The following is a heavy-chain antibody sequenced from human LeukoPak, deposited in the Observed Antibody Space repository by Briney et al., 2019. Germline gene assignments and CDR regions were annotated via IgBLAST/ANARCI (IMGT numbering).Heavy chain of an antibody. Sequence: PGGSLRLSCAPSGFTFSSYIIIWVRQAPGKGLGGVSYISEEARTRYFADAKNGRFTISRDSAKNSVYLQMNSLRAEDTAVYYCARDFKPSEGGFYFDVYDMWGQGTMVTVSS. D-gene: IGHD3-10*01. V-gene: IGHV3-48*01. J-gene: IGHJ3*02. CDR1: GFTFSSYI. CDR2: ISEEARTR. CDR3: ARDFKPSEGGFYFDVYDM.